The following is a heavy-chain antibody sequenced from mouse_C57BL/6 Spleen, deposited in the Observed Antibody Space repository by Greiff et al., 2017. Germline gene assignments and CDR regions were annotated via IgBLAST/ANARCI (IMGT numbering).Heavy chain of an antibody. V-gene: IGHV14-3*01. CDR1: GFYIKNTY. J-gene: IGHJ4*01. CDR2: IDPANGNT. D-gene: IGHD1-1*01. Sequence: VQLQQSVAELVRPGASVKLSCTASGFYIKNTYMHWVKQRPEQGLEWIGRIDPANGNTKYAPKFQGKATITADTSSNTAYLQLSNLTSEDTAIYYCDITKVVATPYAMDYWGQGVSVTVAS. CDR3: DITKVVATPYAMDY.